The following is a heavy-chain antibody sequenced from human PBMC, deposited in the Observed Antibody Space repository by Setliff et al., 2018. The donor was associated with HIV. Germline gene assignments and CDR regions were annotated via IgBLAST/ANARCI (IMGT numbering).Heavy chain of an antibody. V-gene: IGHV1-69*13. Sequence: SVKVSCKASGGTFSSYAISWVRQAPGQGLEWMGGIIPTFGTANYAQKFQGRVTITADESTSTAYMELSSLRSEDTAVYYCANWQGDYNFWSGYYTNWGQGTLVTVSS. CDR3: ANWQGDYNFWSGYYTN. D-gene: IGHD3-3*01. CDR2: IIPTFGTA. CDR1: GGTFSSYA. J-gene: IGHJ4*02.